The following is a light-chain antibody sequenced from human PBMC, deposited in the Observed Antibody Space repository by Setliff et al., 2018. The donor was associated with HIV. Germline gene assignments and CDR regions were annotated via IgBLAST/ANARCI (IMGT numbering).Light chain of an antibody. V-gene: IGLV6-57*01. J-gene: IGLJ3*02. CDR3: QSYDSSTWV. CDR1: VDDIASHY. Sequence: FMLTQPHSVSESPGKTVTISCTRSVDDIASHYVQWYQQRPGSSPTTVIYEDDERPSGVPDRFSGSIDTSSNSASLTISGLKTEDEADYYCQSYDSSTWVFGGGTKVTVL. CDR2: EDD.